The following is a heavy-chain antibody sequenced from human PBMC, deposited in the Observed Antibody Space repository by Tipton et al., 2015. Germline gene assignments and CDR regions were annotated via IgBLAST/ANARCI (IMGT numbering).Heavy chain of an antibody. V-gene: IGHV4-38-2*01. CDR2: ISHSGST. Sequence: TLSLTCAVSAYSISTDYYWVWIRQPPGKGLEWIGTISHSGSTYYNPSLKSRVTISADTSRNQFSLRLSSVTAADTAVYYCACHDYDLLTRDYQTVDYWGQGTLVTVSS. D-gene: IGHD3-9*01. CDR3: ACHDYDLLTRDYQTVDY. CDR1: AYSISTDYY. J-gene: IGHJ4*02.